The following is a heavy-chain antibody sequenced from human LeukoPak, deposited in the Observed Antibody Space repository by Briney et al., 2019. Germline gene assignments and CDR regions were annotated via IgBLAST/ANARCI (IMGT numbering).Heavy chain of an antibody. CDR3: ARDSPGDKIRYFDWSQSYYFDY. CDR1: GGSISIYY. CDR2: IYTSGST. D-gene: IGHD3-9*01. Sequence: SETLSLTCTVSGGSISIYYRSWIRQPAGKGLEWIGRIYTSGSTNYNPSLKSRVTTSVDTSKNQFSLKLSSVTAADTAVYYCARDSPGDKIRYFDWSQSYYFDYWGQGTLVTVSS. J-gene: IGHJ4*02. V-gene: IGHV4-4*07.